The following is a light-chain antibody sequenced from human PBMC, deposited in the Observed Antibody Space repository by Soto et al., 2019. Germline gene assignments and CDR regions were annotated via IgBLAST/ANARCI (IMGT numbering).Light chain of an antibody. V-gene: IGKV3-20*01. J-gene: IGKJ3*01. CDR3: QQYVDSTL. CDR2: GAS. CDR1: QSVRSSY. Sequence: EIVLTQSPGTLSLSPGERATLSCRASQSVRSSYLAWYQQKPGQAPRLLIYGASSRATGIRDRFSGSGSGTVFTLTISIMEPEECAVSSSQQYVDSTLFGPGTKVDI.